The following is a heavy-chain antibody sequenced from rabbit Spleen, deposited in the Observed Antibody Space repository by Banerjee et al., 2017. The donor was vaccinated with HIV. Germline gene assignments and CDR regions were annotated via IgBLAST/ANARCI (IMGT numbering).Heavy chain of an antibody. CDR1: GVSFSSNHY. J-gene: IGHJ4*01. Sequence: QSLEESGGDLVKPGASLTLTCTASGVSFSSNHYMCWVRQAPGKGLEWIGYIDPVFGITYYANWVNGRFSISRENAQNTVDLKMNSLTAADTATYFCARDGAGLYGYDNGVNLWGPGPLVSV. CDR2: IDPVFGIT. CDR3: ARDGAGLYGYDNGVNL. V-gene: IGHV1S40*01. D-gene: IGHD6-1*01.